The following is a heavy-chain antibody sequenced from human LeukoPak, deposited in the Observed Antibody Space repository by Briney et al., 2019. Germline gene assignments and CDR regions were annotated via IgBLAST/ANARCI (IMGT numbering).Heavy chain of an antibody. Sequence: ASVTVSCTASGYTFTSYYMHWVRQAPGQGLEWMGIINPSGGSTSYAQKFQGRVTMTRDTSTSTVYMELSSLRSEDTAVYYCARDPPDTTKLDYWGQGTLVTVSS. CDR2: INPSGGST. J-gene: IGHJ4*02. D-gene: IGHD1-1*01. CDR1: GYTFTSYY. CDR3: ARDPPDTTKLDY. V-gene: IGHV1-46*01.